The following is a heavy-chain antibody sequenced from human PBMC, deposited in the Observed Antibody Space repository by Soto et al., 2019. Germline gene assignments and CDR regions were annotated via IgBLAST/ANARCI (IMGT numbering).Heavy chain of an antibody. CDR2: ISAYNGNT. V-gene: IGHV1-18*01. CDR1: GYTFTSYG. Sequence: QVQLVQSGAEVKKPGASVKVSCKASGYTFTSYGISWVRQAPGQGLEWMGWISAYNGNTKYFQKFQGRVTINTDTSTSTAYMELRTLRSADKAVYYCARAAAAGLNDSWGQGTLVTVAS. D-gene: IGHD6-13*01. CDR3: ARAAAAGLNDS. J-gene: IGHJ4*02.